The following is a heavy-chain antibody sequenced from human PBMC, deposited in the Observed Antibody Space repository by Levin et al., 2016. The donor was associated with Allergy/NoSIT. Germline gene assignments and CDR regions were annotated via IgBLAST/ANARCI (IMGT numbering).Heavy chain of an antibody. CDR2: ISYDGSNK. J-gene: IGHJ5*02. Sequence: VRQAPGKGLEWVAVISYDGSNKYYADSVKGRFTISRDNSKNTLYLQMNSLRAEDTAVYYCAKGEATTETGFDPWGQGTLVTVSS. CDR3: AKGEATTETGFDP. D-gene: IGHD1-26*01. V-gene: IGHV3-30*18.